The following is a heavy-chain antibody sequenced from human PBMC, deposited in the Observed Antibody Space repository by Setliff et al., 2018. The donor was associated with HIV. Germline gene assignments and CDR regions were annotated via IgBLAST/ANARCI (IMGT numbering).Heavy chain of an antibody. J-gene: IGHJ4*02. V-gene: IGHV4-59*08. Sequence: PSETLSLTCTVSGGSISSHYWSWIRQPPGKGLGWVGLIYYTGIPTYNPSLSSRVTISVDTSKNQFSLKLTSVTATDTAVYYCARHRKDDYFLTAYFDYWGQGTLVTVSS. D-gene: IGHD4-17*01. CDR2: IYYTGIP. CDR3: ARHRKDDYFLTAYFDY. CDR1: GGSISSHY.